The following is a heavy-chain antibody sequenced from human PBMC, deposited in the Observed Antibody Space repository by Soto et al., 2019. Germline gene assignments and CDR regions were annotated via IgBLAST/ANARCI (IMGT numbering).Heavy chain of an antibody. CDR2: ISAYNGNT. CDR3: AREGQHYDFSSGYDWFDP. D-gene: IGHD3-3*01. J-gene: IGHJ5*02. Sequence: ASVKVSCKASGYTFTSYGISWVRQAPGQGLEWMGWISAYNGNTNYAQKLQGRVTMTTDTSTSTAYMELRSLRSDDTAVYYCAREGQHYDFSSGYDWFDPWGQGTLVTVS. V-gene: IGHV1-18*04. CDR1: GYTFTSYG.